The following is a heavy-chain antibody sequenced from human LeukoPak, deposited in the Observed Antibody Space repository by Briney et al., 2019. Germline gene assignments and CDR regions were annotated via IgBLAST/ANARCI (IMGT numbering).Heavy chain of an antibody. D-gene: IGHD3-10*01. Sequence: ESSETLPLTCTVSGGSISSYYWSWIRQPPGKGLEWIGEINHSGSTNYNPSLKSRVTISVDTSKNQFSLKLSSVTAADTAVYYCAREVRGVKSDYWGQGTLVTVSS. CDR3: AREVRGVKSDY. CDR1: GGSISSYY. V-gene: IGHV4-34*01. CDR2: INHSGST. J-gene: IGHJ4*02.